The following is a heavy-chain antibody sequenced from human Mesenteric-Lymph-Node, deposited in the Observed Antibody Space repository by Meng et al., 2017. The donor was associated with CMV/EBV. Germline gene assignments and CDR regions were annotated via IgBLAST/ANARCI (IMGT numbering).Heavy chain of an antibody. CDR3: ARDHWSGALVVGAATYYFDY. CDR2: INSDGSST. J-gene: IGHJ4*02. CDR1: GFTLSSYW. D-gene: IGHD2-15*01. V-gene: IGHV3-74*01. Sequence: GESLKIFCAASGFTLSSYWMHWVRQAPGKGLVWVSRINSDGSSTSYADSVKGRFTISRDNSKNTLYLQMNSLRAEDTAVYYCARDHWSGALVVGAATYYFDYWGQGTLVTVSS.